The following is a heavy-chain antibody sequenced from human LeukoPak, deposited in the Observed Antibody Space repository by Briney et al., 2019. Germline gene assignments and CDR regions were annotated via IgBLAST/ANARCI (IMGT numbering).Heavy chain of an antibody. J-gene: IGHJ4*02. CDR1: GFTFSSYS. Sequence: PGGSLRLSCAASGFTFSSYSMNWVRQAPGKGLEWVSSISSSSSYIYYADSVKGRFTISRDNAKNSLYLQMNSLRAEDTAVYYCARDPTDYGDLYLDYWGQGTLVTVSS. CDR3: ARDPTDYGDLYLDY. CDR2: ISSSSSYI. V-gene: IGHV3-21*01. D-gene: IGHD4-17*01.